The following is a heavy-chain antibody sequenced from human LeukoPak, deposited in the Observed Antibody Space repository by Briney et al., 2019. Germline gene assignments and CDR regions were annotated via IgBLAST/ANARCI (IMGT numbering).Heavy chain of an antibody. V-gene: IGHV4-34*01. D-gene: IGHD1-26*01. CDR3: AREGGSYPVIYFDY. CDR2: INHSGST. Sequence: SETLSLTCAVYGGSFSGYYWSWIRQPPGKGLEWIGVINHSGSTSYNPSLKRRVTISVDTSKNQFSLKLSSVTAADTAVYYCAREGGSYPVIYFDYWGQGTLVTVSS. CDR1: GGSFSGYY. J-gene: IGHJ4*02.